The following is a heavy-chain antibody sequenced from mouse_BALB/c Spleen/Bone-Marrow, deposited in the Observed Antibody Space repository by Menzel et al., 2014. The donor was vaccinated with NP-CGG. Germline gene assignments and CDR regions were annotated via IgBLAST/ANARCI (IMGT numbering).Heavy chain of an antibody. CDR2: IDPANGNT. D-gene: IGHD1-1*01. Sequence: EVQLQQSGAELMKPGASVKLSCTASGFNIKDTYMHWVKQRPEQGLEWIGRIDPANGNTKYDPKFQGKATITADTSSNTAYLQLSSLTSEDTAVYYCAVYYYGSSLFAYWGQGTLVTVSA. J-gene: IGHJ3*01. V-gene: IGHV14-3*02. CDR3: AVYYYGSSLFAY. CDR1: GFNIKDTY.